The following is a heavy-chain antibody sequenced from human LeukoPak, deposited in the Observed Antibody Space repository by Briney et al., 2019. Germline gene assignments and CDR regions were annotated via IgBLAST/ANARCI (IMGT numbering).Heavy chain of an antibody. CDR3: ARHRAAGY. CDR1: GFTFSSYA. V-gene: IGHV3-7*01. CDR2: INQDGSEK. J-gene: IGHJ4*02. Sequence: GGSLRLSCAASGFTFSSYAMSWVRQAPGKGLEWVANINQDGSEKYYVDSVKGRFTISKDNAKNSLFLQMNSLRAQDTAVYYCARHRAAGYWGRGTLVSVSS. D-gene: IGHD2-15*01.